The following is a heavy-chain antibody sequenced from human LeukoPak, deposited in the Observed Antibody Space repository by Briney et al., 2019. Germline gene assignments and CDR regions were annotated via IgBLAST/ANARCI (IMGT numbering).Heavy chain of an antibody. J-gene: IGHJ6*03. CDR2: ISSRGSPI. CDR1: GFTFSDFY. CDR3: ARSLSFGWFGEFNYYMDV. D-gene: IGHD3-10*01. Sequence: GGSLRLSCAASGFTFSDFYMSWIRQAPGKGLEWVSYISSRGSPIYYADSVKGRFTVSRDNAKSSVSLHMNSLRAEDTAVYYCARSLSFGWFGEFNYYMDVWGKGTTVTVSS. V-gene: IGHV3-11*04.